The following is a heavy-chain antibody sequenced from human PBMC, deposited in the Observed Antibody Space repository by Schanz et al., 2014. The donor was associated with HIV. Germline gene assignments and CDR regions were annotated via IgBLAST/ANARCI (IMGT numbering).Heavy chain of an antibody. V-gene: IGHV3-33*05. J-gene: IGHJ4*02. Sequence: ALLLESGGGLVQPGGSLRLSCAASGFTFSSYGMHWVRQAPGKGLEWVAVMSYDGVRKYLGDSVKGRFTISRDNSKNTLYLQMTTLRTEDTAVYYCAKPEYDSRGNSQSHFDYWGQGTLVTVSS. CDR3: AKPEYDSRGNSQSHFDY. CDR2: MSYDGVRK. CDR1: GFTFSSYG. D-gene: IGHD3-22*01.